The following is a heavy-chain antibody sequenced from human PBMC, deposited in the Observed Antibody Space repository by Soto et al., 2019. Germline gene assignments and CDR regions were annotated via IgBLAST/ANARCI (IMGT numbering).Heavy chain of an antibody. V-gene: IGHV4-30-2*01. CDR3: ARAGGLGAVAVDY. D-gene: IGHD6-19*01. J-gene: IGHJ4*02. Sequence: QLQLQESGSGLVKPSQNLSLTCAVSGGSISSGGYSWSWIRQPPGKGLEWIGYIYHSGSTYYNPSLKSRVTISVDRTKNQFSLKLSSVTAADTAVYYCARAGGLGAVAVDYWGQGTLVTVS. CDR1: GGSISSGGYS. CDR2: IYHSGST.